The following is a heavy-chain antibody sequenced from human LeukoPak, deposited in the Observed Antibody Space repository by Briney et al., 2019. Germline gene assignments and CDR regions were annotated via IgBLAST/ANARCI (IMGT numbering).Heavy chain of an antibody. J-gene: IGHJ4*02. CDR3: AKQYDFWSGPDY. Sequence: GGSLRLSCAASGFTFGSYGMHWVRQAPGKGLEWVAVISYDGRNEYYADSVKGRFTISRDNPKNTLYLQMNSLRPEDTAVYYCAKQYDFWSGPDYWGQGTLVTVSS. CDR1: GFTFGSYG. D-gene: IGHD3-3*01. CDR2: ISYDGRNE. V-gene: IGHV3-30*18.